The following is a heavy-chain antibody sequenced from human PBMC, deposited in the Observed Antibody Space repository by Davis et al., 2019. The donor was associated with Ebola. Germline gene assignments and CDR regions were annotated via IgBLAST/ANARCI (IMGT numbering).Heavy chain of an antibody. Sequence: GSLRLSCTVSGGSISGSYWSWLRQPPGKGLEWIGYINDSGNINRNPSLKSRVTISVDTPKNQFSLRLSSLIAADTAVYYCVGGRWLIWGQGTMVTVSS. D-gene: IGHD5-24*01. CDR3: VGGRWLI. CDR1: GGSISGSY. CDR2: INDSGNI. V-gene: IGHV4-59*01. J-gene: IGHJ3*02.